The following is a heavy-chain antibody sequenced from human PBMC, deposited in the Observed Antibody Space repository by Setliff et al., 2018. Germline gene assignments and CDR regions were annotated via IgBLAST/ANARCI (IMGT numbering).Heavy chain of an antibody. Sequence: GESLKISCKGSGYSFTDYCIAWVRQVPGKGLEWMGIIYPDDSDTRYGPSIQGQVTISADKSINTAYLQWSSLKASDTAIYYCARFKSHDYDSTKRYFDCWGQGTLVTVSS. J-gene: IGHJ4*02. CDR1: GYSFTDYC. CDR2: IYPDDSDT. V-gene: IGHV5-51*01. D-gene: IGHD3-22*01. CDR3: ARFKSHDYDSTKRYFDC.